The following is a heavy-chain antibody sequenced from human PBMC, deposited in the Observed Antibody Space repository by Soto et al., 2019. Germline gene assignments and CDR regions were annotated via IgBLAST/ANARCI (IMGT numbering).Heavy chain of an antibody. D-gene: IGHD6-19*01. J-gene: IGHJ4*02. CDR2: INSDGTTI. CDR3: SGLPY. V-gene: IGHV3-74*01. Sequence: PVGSLRLSCAASGFTFSNYWMHWVRQAPGKGLVWVSRINSDGTTINYADSVKGRFTISRDNAKNTLYLQMNSLRAEDTGVYYCSGLPYWGQGTLVTVSS. CDR1: GFTFSNYW.